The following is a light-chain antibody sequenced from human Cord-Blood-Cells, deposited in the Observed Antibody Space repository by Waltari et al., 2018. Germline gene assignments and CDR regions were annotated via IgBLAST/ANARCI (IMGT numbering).Light chain of an antibody. CDR3: QSYDSSLSGVV. CDR2: GNS. Sequence: QSVLTRPPSVSGAPGQRVTISCTGSSPNIGAGYDVHWYQQLPGTAPKLLIYGNSNRPSGVPDRFSGSKSGTSASLAITGLQAEDEADYYCQSYDSSLSGVVFGGGTKLTVL. J-gene: IGLJ2*01. CDR1: SPNIGAGYD. V-gene: IGLV1-40*01.